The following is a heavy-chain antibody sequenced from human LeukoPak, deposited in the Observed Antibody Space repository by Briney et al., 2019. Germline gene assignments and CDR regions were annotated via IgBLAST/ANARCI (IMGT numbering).Heavy chain of an antibody. CDR3: ARSARLMKGVVEVTALDD. Sequence: PGGSLRLSCAASGFTFSSYAMSWVRQAPGKGLEWVSAISGSGGSTYYADSVKGRFTISRDNSKNTLYLQMNSLRAEDTAVYYCARSARLMKGVVEVTALDDWGQGTLVTVSS. D-gene: IGHD3-3*01. CDR1: GFTFSSYA. V-gene: IGHV3-23*01. J-gene: IGHJ4*02. CDR2: ISGSGGST.